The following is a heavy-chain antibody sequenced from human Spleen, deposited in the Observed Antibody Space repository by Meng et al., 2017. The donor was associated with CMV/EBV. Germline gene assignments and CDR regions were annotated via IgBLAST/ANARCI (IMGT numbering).Heavy chain of an antibody. Sequence: GESLKISYVASGFTFSSYWMHWVRHAPGKGLVWVSRINADGSSTTYGDSVKGRFTFSRDNAKNTLYLQMTRLRAEDTAVYYCARVGVDFWSGHSPYDIWGQGTVVTVSS. CDR3: ARVGVDFWSGHSPYDI. CDR1: GFTFSSYW. CDR2: INADGSST. J-gene: IGHJ3*02. V-gene: IGHV3-74*03. D-gene: IGHD3-3*01.